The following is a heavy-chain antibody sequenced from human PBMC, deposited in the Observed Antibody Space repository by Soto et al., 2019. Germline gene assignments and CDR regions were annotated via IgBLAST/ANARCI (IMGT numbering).Heavy chain of an antibody. D-gene: IGHD2-2*02. CDR1: GGSLSSDNFF. J-gene: IGHJ3*02. Sequence: QVQLQESGPGLVKPSQTLSVTCTVSGGSLSSDNFFWSWLRQHPETGLEWVGYIDHTGAAYYNPSPKRRPTITLDASKNRFSLSLFSVTGADTAVYYCAREVSSPAISDAFQTWGQGTMVTVSS. V-gene: IGHV4-31*03. CDR3: AREVSSPAISDAFQT. CDR2: IDHTGAA.